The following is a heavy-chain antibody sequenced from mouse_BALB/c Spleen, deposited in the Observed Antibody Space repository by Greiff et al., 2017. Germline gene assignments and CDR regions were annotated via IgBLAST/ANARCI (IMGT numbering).Heavy chain of an antibody. Sequence: EVQLQQSGAELVRSGASVKLSCTASGFNIKDYYMHWVKQRPEQGLEWIGWIDPENGDTEYAPKFQGKATMTADTSSNTAYLQLSSLTSEDTAVYYCNAPYDYADYWGQGTTLTVSS. J-gene: IGHJ2*01. CDR1: GFNIKDYY. D-gene: IGHD2-4*01. V-gene: IGHV14-4*02. CDR2: IDPENGDT. CDR3: NAPYDYADY.